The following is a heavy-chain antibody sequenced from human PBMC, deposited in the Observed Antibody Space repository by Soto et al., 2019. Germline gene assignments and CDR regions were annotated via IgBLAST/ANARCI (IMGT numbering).Heavy chain of an antibody. CDR2: ISAYNGNT. Sequence: QVQLVQSGAVVKKPGASVKVSCKASGYTFTSYGISWVRQAPGQGLEWMGWISAYNGNTNYAQKLQGRVTMTTDTSTSTAYMELRSLRSDDTAVYYSARDRGFYCSSTSSYALFDPWGQGTLVTVSS. J-gene: IGHJ5*02. CDR3: ARDRGFYCSSTSSYALFDP. V-gene: IGHV1-18*01. CDR1: GYTFTSYG. D-gene: IGHD2-2*01.